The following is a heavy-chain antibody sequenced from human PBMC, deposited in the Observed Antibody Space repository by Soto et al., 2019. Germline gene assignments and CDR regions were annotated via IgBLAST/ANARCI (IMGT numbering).Heavy chain of an antibody. CDR2: VIPIFGTA. D-gene: IGHD6-13*01. J-gene: IGHJ5*02. CDR3: ARSGSAAAGPRARKNWFDP. Sequence: ASVKVSCKASGGTFSSYAISWVRQAPGQGLEWMGGVIPIFGTANYAQKFQGRVTITADESTSTAYMELSSLRSEDTAVYYCARSGSAAAGPRARKNWFDPWGQGTLVTVSS. CDR1: GGTFSSYA. V-gene: IGHV1-69*13.